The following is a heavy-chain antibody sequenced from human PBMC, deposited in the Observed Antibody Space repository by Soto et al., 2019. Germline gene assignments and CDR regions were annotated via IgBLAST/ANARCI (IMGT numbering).Heavy chain of an antibody. CDR3: ARDAPGEAPY. CDR2: INYRGTT. V-gene: IGHV4-31*03. D-gene: IGHD2-2*01. Sequence: QVQLQESGPGLVRPSQTLSLTCTVSGGSITNGDYYWNWIRQHPGKGLEWIGYINYRGTTFYNPSLKSRGFISVETSKNQFSLNLSSVTAADTAVYFCARDAPGEAPYWGQGTLVTVSS. CDR1: GGSITNGDYY. J-gene: IGHJ4*02.